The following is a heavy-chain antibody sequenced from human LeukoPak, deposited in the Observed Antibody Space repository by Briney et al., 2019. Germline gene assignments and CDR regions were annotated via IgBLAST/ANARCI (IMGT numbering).Heavy chain of an antibody. V-gene: IGHV3-7*01. CDR1: GFVFRNYF. J-gene: IGHJ4*02. CDR2: IKNDGSER. CDR3: ATDRGWRTSGYYLYYFEY. Sequence: GGSLRLSCAASGFVFRNYFMSWVRQAPGKGLEWVASIKNDGSERYYVDSVRGRYTISRDNTKNSLFLQMSGLRAEDTAVYYCATDRGWRTSGYYLYYFEYWGQGTLVTVSS. D-gene: IGHD3-3*01.